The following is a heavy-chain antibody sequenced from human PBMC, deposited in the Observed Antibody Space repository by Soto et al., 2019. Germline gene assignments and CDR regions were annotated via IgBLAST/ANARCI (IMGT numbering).Heavy chain of an antibody. V-gene: IGHV1-3*01. CDR3: ASSFTEQAAIGY. D-gene: IGHD2-2*02. Sequence: QVQLVQSGAEVKKPGASVKVSCKASGYTFTSYAMHWVRQAPGQRLEWMGWINAGNGNTKYSQKFQGRVTITTDTYPRTAYFDQTSLKSEDTAVYYYASSFTEQAAIGYWGQGTLVTVSS. CDR2: INAGNGNT. J-gene: IGHJ4*02. CDR1: GYTFTSYA.